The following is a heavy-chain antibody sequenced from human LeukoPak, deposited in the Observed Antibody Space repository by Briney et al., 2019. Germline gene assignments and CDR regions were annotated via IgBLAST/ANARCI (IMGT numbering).Heavy chain of an antibody. Sequence: GESLRLSCAASGFTFSSYSMNWVRQAPGKGLEWVSYISSSSSTIYYADSVKGRFTISRDNAKNSLYLQMNSLRAEDTAVYYCAKAETSGSYWTNFDYWGQGTLVTVSS. CDR1: GFTFSSYS. V-gene: IGHV3-48*01. CDR3: AKAETSGSYWTNFDY. D-gene: IGHD1-26*01. J-gene: IGHJ4*02. CDR2: ISSSSSTI.